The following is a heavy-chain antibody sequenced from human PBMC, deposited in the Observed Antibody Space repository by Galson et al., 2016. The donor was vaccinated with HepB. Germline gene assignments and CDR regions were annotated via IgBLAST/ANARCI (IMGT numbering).Heavy chain of an antibody. Sequence: SLRLSCAASGFTFNNAWMNWVRQAPGKGLEWVGRIKSKADGGTMGYAAPVKGRFSISRDDSKDILYLQMNSLKSEDTAVYYCTKDRSAGQWPRFDPWGQGTLVTVSS. CDR3: TKDRSAGQWPRFDP. V-gene: IGHV3-15*01. D-gene: IGHD6-19*01. CDR1: GFTFNNAW. CDR2: IKSKADGGTM. J-gene: IGHJ5*02.